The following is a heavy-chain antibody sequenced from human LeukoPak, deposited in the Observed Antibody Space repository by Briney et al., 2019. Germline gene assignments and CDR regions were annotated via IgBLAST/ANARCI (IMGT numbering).Heavy chain of an antibody. J-gene: IGHJ5*02. V-gene: IGHV1-18*01. Sequence: ASVKVSCKASGYTFTSYGISWVRQAPGQGLEWMGWISAYNGNTKYAQRLQGRVTMTTDTSTTTAYVELRSLRSDDTAVYYCAAAAGTWNWFDPWGQGTLVTVSS. CDR1: GYTFTSYG. CDR2: ISAYNGNT. D-gene: IGHD6-13*01. CDR3: AAAAGTWNWFDP.